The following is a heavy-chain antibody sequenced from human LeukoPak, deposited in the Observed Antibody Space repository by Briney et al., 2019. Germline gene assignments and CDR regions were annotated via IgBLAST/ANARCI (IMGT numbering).Heavy chain of an antibody. Sequence: GVYLRLSCVASGFTFSKLWMTWVRQAPGKGLEWVANIDQDGTEEYYVSSVRGRFTISRDNAENSLYLQMHSLRGEDTAVYYCARNVNAFDIWGQGTMVTVSS. CDR2: IDQDGTEE. CDR3: ARNVNAFDI. V-gene: IGHV3-7*01. CDR1: GFTFSKLW. J-gene: IGHJ3*02.